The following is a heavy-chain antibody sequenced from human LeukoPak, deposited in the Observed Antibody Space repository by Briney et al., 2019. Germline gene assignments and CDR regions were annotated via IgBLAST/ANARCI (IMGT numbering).Heavy chain of an antibody. CDR2: INPNRGDT. CDR3: ARDRGSYFSDAFDI. J-gene: IGHJ3*02. V-gene: IGHV1-2*02. D-gene: IGHD1-26*01. Sequence: ASVKVSCKASGYTFTGYYMHWVRQAPGQGLEWMGWINPNRGDTNYAQKFQGRVTMTRETSISTAYMELSRLRSYDTAVYYCARDRGSYFSDAFDIWGQATMVTVPS. CDR1: GYTFTGYY.